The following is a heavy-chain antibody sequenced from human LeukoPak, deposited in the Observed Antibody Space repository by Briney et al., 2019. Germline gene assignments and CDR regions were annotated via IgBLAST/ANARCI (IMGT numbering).Heavy chain of an antibody. CDR3: ARGSRIDYDSSDDAFDI. CDR2: ISYDGSNK. J-gene: IGHJ3*02. Sequence: GGSLRLSCAASGFTFSSYAMHWVRQAPGKGLEWVAVISYDGSNKYYADSVKGRFTISRDNSKNTLYLQMNSLRAEDTAVYYCARGSRIDYDSSDDAFDIWGQGTMVTVPS. D-gene: IGHD3-22*01. V-gene: IGHV3-30-3*01. CDR1: GFTFSSYA.